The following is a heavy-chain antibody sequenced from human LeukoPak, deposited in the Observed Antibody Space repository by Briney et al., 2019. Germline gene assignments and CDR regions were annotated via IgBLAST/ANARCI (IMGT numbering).Heavy chain of an antibody. CDR1: GFTFSNAW. CDR2: IYTGDRA. J-gene: IGHJ6*02. CDR3: ATDRVPHYGMHV. V-gene: IGHV3-53*01. Sequence: PGGSLRLSCAASGFTFSNAWMSWVRQAPGKGLEWVSVIYTGDRADYSDSVKGRFTLSRDNFKNTLYLQMNNLRAEDSAVYFCATDRVPHYGMHVWGQGTTVTVSS. D-gene: IGHD3-10*01.